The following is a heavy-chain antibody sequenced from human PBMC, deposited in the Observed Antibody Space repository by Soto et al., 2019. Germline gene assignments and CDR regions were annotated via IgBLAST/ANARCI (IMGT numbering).Heavy chain of an antibody. CDR1: GFTFDDYA. CDR2: VSWNSGSI. V-gene: IGHV3-9*01. J-gene: IGHJ3*02. Sequence: EVQLVESGGGLVQPGRSLRLSCAASGFTFDDYAMHWVRQAPGKGLEWVSGVSWNSGSIGYADSVKGRFTISRDNAKNSLYLQMNSLRAEDTALYYCAKDVYRSGRDAFDIWGQGTMVTVSS. D-gene: IGHD6-19*01. CDR3: AKDVYRSGRDAFDI.